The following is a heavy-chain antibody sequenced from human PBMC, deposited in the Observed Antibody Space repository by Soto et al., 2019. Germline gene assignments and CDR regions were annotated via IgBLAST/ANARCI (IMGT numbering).Heavy chain of an antibody. CDR2: ISDSGGTT. CDR1: EFTFNNYA. Sequence: PGGSLRLSCAASEFTFNNYAMTWVRQAPGKGLECVSSISDSGGTTNYADSVKGRFTISRDNSKNTLYLQMNSLRAEDTAVYYCARRQGSSPYYYAVDVWGQGTRVTLSS. J-gene: IGHJ6*02. CDR3: ARRQGSSPYYYAVDV. V-gene: IGHV3-23*01.